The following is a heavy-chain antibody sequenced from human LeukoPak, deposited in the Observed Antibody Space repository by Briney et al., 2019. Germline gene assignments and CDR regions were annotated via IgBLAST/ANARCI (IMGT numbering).Heavy chain of an antibody. V-gene: IGHV4-39*01. CDR1: GGSISSSNYY. CDR2: IYYSGNT. Sequence: SETLSLTCTVSGGSISSSNYYWGWIRQPPGKGLEWIGSIYYSGNTYYNPSLMSRVTISVDTSKNQFSLKLSSVTAADTAVYYCAGTGGNTWVFDSWGQGPLVTVSS. CDR3: AGTGGNTWVFDS. J-gene: IGHJ4*02. D-gene: IGHD4-23*01.